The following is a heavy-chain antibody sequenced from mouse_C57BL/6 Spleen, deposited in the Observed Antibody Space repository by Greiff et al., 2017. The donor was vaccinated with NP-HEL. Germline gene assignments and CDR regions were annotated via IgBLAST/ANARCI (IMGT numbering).Heavy chain of an antibody. CDR3: ARSVYYGSTDAMDY. Sequence: EVHLVESGGGLVKPGGSLKLSCAASGFTFSDYGMHWVRQAPEQGLEWVAYISSGSSTIYYADTVKGRFTISRDNAKNTLFLQMTSLRSEETAMYYCARSVYYGSTDAMDYWGQGTSVTVSS. CDR2: ISSGSSTI. J-gene: IGHJ4*01. D-gene: IGHD1-1*01. V-gene: IGHV5-17*01. CDR1: GFTFSDYG.